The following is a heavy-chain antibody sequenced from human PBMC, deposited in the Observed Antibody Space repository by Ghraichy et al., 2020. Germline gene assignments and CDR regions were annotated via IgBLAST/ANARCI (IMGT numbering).Heavy chain of an antibody. CDR2: IYYSGST. Sequence: SETLSLTCAVSGGSISSGGYSWSWIRQPPGKGLEWIGYIYYSGSTYYNPSLKSRVTISVDTSKNQFSLKLSSVTAADTAVYYCARANIPFGGVIGNWFDPWGQGTLVTVSS. V-gene: IGHV4-30-4*07. J-gene: IGHJ5*02. D-gene: IGHD3-16*02. CDR3: ARANIPFGGVIGNWFDP. CDR1: GGSISSGGYS.